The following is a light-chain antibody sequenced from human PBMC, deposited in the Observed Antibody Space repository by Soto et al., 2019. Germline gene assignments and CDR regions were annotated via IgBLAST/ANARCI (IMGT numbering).Light chain of an antibody. CDR2: NAS. CDR1: QSISSW. Sequence: DIQMTQSPSTLSESVGDRFTITCLAIQSISSWLAWYQQKPGKAPKLLIYNASSLESGVPSRVRGSGSGTEVTLTISSLPPDDFETDYCQQYNSYPLTFGGGTKVDIK. J-gene: IGKJ4*01. V-gene: IGKV1-5*01. CDR3: QQYNSYPLT.